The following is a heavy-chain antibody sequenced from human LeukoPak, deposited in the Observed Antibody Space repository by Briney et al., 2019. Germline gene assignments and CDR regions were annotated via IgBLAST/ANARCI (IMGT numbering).Heavy chain of an antibody. CDR1: GYTFTGYY. J-gene: IGHJ6*02. CDR2: INPNSGGT. V-gene: IGHV1-2*02. CDR3: AREYVVIRSYGMDV. Sequence: ASVKVSCKASGYTFTGYYMHLVRQAPGQGLEWMGWINPNSGGTKYAQIFQGRVTMTRDTSISTAYMELSRLTSDDTAVYYCAREYVVIRSYGMDVWGQGTTVTVSS. D-gene: IGHD3-22*01.